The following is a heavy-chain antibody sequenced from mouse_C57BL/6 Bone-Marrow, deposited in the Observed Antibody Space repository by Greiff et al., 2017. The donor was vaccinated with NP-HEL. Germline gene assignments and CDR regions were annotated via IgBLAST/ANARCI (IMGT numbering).Heavy chain of an antibody. D-gene: IGHD4-1*01. Sequence: VQLQQPGAELVKPGASVKLSCKASGYTFTSYWLQWVKQRPGQGLEWIGEIDPSDSYTNYNQKFKGKATLTVDTSSSTAYMQLSSLTSEDSAVYYCAREGTNWDVELLDYWGQGTTLTVSS. CDR2: IDPSDSYT. CDR1: GYTFTSYW. J-gene: IGHJ2*01. V-gene: IGHV1-50*01. CDR3: AREGTNWDVELLDY.